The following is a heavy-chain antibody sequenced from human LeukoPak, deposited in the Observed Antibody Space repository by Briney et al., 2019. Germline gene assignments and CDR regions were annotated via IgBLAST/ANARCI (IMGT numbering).Heavy chain of an antibody. CDR2: IIPIFGTA. D-gene: IGHD3-16*01. J-gene: IGHJ5*02. CDR3: ARSYYDYVWGSYCPPFDP. CDR1: GGTFSSYA. Sequence: SVKVSCKASGGTFSSYAISWVRQAPGQGLEWMGGIIPIFGTANYAQKFQGRVTITTDESTSTAYMELSSLRSEDTAVYYCARSYYDYVWGSYCPPFDPWGQGTLVTVSS. V-gene: IGHV1-69*05.